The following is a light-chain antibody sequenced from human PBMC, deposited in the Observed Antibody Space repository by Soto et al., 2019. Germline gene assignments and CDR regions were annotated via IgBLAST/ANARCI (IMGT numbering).Light chain of an antibody. CDR1: QSVGSTY. CDR2: DAS. CDR3: QQYGDSPWT. Sequence: EMVLTQSPGTLSLSPGERATLSCRASQSVGSTYLAWYQQKPGQAPRLLIYDASSRATGIPDRFSGSGSGTDFTLTISRLEPEDFAVYYCQQYGDSPWTFGQGTKVDIK. V-gene: IGKV3-20*01. J-gene: IGKJ1*01.